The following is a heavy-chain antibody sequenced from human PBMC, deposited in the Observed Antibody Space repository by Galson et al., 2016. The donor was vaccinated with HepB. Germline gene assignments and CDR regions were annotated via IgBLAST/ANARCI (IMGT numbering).Heavy chain of an antibody. CDR1: GFTFGDYA. V-gene: IGHV3-49*03. CDR3: ARGTPDYRPYYFDY. J-gene: IGHJ4*02. CDR2: IRSKTYGGTT. Sequence: SLRLSCATSGFTFGDYAMSWFRQAPGKGLEWVGFIRSKTYGGTTEYAASVKARFTISRDDSKSFAYLQMSSLNTGDTDVYYCARGTPDYRPYYFDYWGQGTLVTVSS. D-gene: IGHD4-11*01.